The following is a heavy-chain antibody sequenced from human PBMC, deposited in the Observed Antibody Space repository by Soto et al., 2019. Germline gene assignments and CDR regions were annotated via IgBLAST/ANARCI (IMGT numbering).Heavy chain of an antibody. Sequence: PGGSLRLSCAASGFSFSNYWMHWVRQVPGKGLVWVSRINSDGSSTSYADSVKGRFTISRDNAKNRLFLQMNSLRAEDTAVYYCARDPAPSGWYDYWGQGTLVTAPQ. D-gene: IGHD6-19*01. CDR3: ARDPAPSGWYDY. J-gene: IGHJ4*02. V-gene: IGHV3-74*01. CDR1: GFSFSNYW. CDR2: INSDGSST.